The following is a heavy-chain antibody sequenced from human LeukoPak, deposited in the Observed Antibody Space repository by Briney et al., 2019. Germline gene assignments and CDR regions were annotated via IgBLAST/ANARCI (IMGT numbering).Heavy chain of an antibody. V-gene: IGHV3-23*01. CDR3: AKAGLYSGSYYLQLAY. CDR2: VTDSGGGT. Sequence: PGGSLRLSCAASGFTFSTYAMSWVRQAPGKGLAWVSGVTDSGGGTYYADSVKGRFTISRDNSKNTLYLQMNSLRVEDTAVYYCAKAGLYSGSYYLQLAYWGQGTLVTVSS. CDR1: GFTFSTYA. D-gene: IGHD1-26*01. J-gene: IGHJ4*02.